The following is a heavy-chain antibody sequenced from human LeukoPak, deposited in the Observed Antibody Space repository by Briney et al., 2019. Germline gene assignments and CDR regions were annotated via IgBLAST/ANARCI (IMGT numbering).Heavy chain of an antibody. CDR2: IYPGDSDT. CDR3: ARLGGSSIDYYYYMDV. Sequence: GESLRIPCKASGYSFTSYWIGWVRQMPGKGLEWMGMIYPGDSDTRYSPSFQGQVTISADKSISTAYLQWSSLKASDTAMYYCARLGGSSIDYYYYMDVWGKGTTVTVSS. V-gene: IGHV5-51*01. D-gene: IGHD6-6*01. CDR1: GYSFTSYW. J-gene: IGHJ6*03.